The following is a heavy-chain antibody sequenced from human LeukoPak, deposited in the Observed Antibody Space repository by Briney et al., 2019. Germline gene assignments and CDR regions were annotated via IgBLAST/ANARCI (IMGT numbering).Heavy chain of an antibody. CDR2: ISSSSSYI. CDR3: AGTTVTTFGNWFDP. J-gene: IGHJ5*02. V-gene: IGHV3-21*01. D-gene: IGHD4-17*01. Sequence: GGSLRLSCAASGFTFSHYSMNWVRQAPGKGLEWVSSISSSSSYIYYADSVKGRFTISRDNAKNSLYLQMNSLRAEDTAVYYCAGTTVTTFGNWFDPWGQGTLVTVSS. CDR1: GFTFSHYS.